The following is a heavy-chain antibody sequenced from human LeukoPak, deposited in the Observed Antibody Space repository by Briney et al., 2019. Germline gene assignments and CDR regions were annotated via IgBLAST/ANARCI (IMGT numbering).Heavy chain of an antibody. J-gene: IGHJ4*02. CDR1: GGSISTYY. Sequence: SDTLSLTCTVSGGSISTYYWNWIRQPPGKGLEWIGYVYYSGSTDYNPSLKSRVTISIDAPKNQFSLRLSSVTAADTALYYCARAVRVHYGSETYYGRHFDYWAQGTLVTVSS. D-gene: IGHD3-10*01. CDR2: VYYSGST. V-gene: IGHV4-59*07. CDR3: ARAVRVHYGSETYYGRHFDY.